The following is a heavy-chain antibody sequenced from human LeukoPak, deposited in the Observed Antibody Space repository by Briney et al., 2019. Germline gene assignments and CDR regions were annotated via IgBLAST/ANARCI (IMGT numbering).Heavy chain of an antibody. CDR1: GFTFSSYS. D-gene: IGHD6-25*01. V-gene: IGHV3-7*01. Sequence: GGSLRLACAASGFTFSSYSMNWVRQAPGKGLEWVANMKPDGSEKYYVDSVKGRFTISRDNAKNSLYLQMNSLRVEDTAVYYCLASGGYWGQGTPVTVPS. CDR2: MKPDGSEK. J-gene: IGHJ4*02. CDR3: LASGGY.